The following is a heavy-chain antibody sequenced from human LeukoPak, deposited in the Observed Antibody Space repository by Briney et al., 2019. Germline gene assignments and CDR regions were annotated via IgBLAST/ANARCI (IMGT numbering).Heavy chain of an antibody. CDR2: IYPGDSDT. CDR3: ARPSYDILTGYYQFDY. J-gene: IGHJ4*02. Sequence: GESLKISFKGSGYSFTSYWIGWVRQMPGKGLEGMGIIYPGDSDTRYSPSFQGQVPISADKSISTAYLQWSSLKASDTAMYYCARPSYDILTGYYQFDYWGQGTLVTVSS. CDR1: GYSFTSYW. D-gene: IGHD3-9*01. V-gene: IGHV5-51*01.